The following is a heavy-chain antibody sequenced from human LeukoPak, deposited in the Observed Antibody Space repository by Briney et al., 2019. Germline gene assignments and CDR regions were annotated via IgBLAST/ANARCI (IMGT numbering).Heavy chain of an antibody. CDR1: GFTFSSYS. V-gene: IGHV3-48*01. D-gene: IGHD5-12*01. Sequence: GGSLRLSCAASGFTFSSYSMNWVRQAPGKGLEWVSYISSDSSTIYYADSVKGRFTISRDNGKNSLYLEMNSLRADDTAVYYCARDRGNDYLNYWGQGTLVTVSS. J-gene: IGHJ4*02. CDR2: ISSDSSTI. CDR3: ARDRGNDYLNY.